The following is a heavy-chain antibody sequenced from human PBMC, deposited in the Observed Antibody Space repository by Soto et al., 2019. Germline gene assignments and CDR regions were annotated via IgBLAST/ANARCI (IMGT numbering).Heavy chain of an antibody. J-gene: IGHJ3*02. D-gene: IGHD6-6*01. Sequence: GGSLRLSCAASGFSFSSYGMHWVRQAPGRGLEWVTVISNDGNRKYYGESVKGRFSVSRDNDKDTLYLQMNGLRPEDTGVYYCAKDRRQLSALDMWGQGTTVTVSS. V-gene: IGHV3-30*18. CDR2: ISNDGNRK. CDR1: GFSFSSYG. CDR3: AKDRRQLSALDM.